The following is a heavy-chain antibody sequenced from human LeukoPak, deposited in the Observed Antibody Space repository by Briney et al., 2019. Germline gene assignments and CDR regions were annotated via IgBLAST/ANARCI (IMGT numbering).Heavy chain of an antibody. CDR3: ARDSSVVPAVTFDY. V-gene: IGHV3-21*01. D-gene: IGHD2-2*01. Sequence: GGSLRLSCAASGFTFSSYSMNWVRQAPGKGLEWVSSISSSSSYIYYADSVKGRFTISRDNAKNSLYLQMNSLRAEDTAVCYCARDSSVVPAVTFDYWGQGTLVTVSS. J-gene: IGHJ4*02. CDR2: ISSSSSYI. CDR1: GFTFSSYS.